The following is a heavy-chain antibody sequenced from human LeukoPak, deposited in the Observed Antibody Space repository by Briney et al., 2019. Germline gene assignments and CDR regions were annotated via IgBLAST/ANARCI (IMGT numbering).Heavy chain of an antibody. Sequence: ASVKVSCKASGYTFTSYDINWVRQATGQGLEWMGWMNPNSGNTGYAQKFQGRVTMTRNTSISTAYMELSSLRSEDTAVYYCVLVTGIAAAGPDYWGQGTPVTVSS. D-gene: IGHD6-13*01. CDR3: VLVTGIAAAGPDY. V-gene: IGHV1-8*01. CDR2: MNPNSGNT. J-gene: IGHJ4*02. CDR1: GYTFTSYD.